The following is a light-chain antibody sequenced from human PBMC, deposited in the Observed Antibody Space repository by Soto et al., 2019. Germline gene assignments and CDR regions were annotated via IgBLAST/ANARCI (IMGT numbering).Light chain of an antibody. CDR2: AAS. CDR1: QSISSY. CDR3: QQSYSTGFT. Sequence: DIQMTQSPSFLSASVGDRVTITCRASQSISSYLNWYQQKPGKAPKLLIYAASSLQSGVPSRFSGSGSGTDFTLTISSLQPEDFATYYCQQSYSTGFTFGPGTKVDIK. J-gene: IGKJ3*01. V-gene: IGKV1-39*01.